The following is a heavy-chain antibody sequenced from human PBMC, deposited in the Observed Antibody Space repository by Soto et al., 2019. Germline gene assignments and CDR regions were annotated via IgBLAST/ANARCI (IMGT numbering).Heavy chain of an antibody. Sequence: EVQLVESGGGLVQPGGSLRLSCAASGFTFSSYWMSWVRQAPGKGLEWVANIKQDGSEKYYVDSVKGRFTISRDNAKNSLYLQMNSLRAEDTAVYYCARDRSRSADYYYGMDVWGQGTTVTVSS. CDR3: ARDRSRSADYYYGMDV. D-gene: IGHD6-6*01. CDR1: GFTFSSYW. J-gene: IGHJ6*02. CDR2: IKQDGSEK. V-gene: IGHV3-7*01.